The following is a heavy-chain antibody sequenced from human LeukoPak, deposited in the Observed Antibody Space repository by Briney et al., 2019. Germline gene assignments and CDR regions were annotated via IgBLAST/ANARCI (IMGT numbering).Heavy chain of an antibody. CDR2: IYYSGGT. CDR3: ARGDSSSWGIAFDI. Sequence: SETLSLTCTVSGGSISSYYWSWIRQPPGKGLEWIGYIYYSGGTNYNPSLKSRVTISVDTSKNQFSLKLSSVTAADTAVYYCARGDSSSWGIAFDIWGQGTMVTVSS. J-gene: IGHJ3*02. D-gene: IGHD6-13*01. V-gene: IGHV4-59*01. CDR1: GGSISSYY.